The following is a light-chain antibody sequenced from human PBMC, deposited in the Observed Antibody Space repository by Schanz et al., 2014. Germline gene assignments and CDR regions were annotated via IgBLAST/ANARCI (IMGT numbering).Light chain of an antibody. J-gene: IGLJ2*01. CDR3: CSYSHTRTFVL. Sequence: QSALTQPRSVSGSPGQSVTISCTGTSSDVGGYNYVSWYQQHPGEAPKLLILGDNHRPSGVSNRFSGSKSANTASLTISGLQAEDEATYYCCSYSHTRTFVLFGGGAKLTVL. CDR2: GDN. CDR1: SSDVGGYNY. V-gene: IGLV2-11*01.